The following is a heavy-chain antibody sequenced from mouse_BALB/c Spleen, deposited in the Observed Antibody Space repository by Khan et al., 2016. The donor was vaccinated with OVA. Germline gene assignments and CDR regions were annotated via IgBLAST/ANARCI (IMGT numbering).Heavy chain of an antibody. CDR1: GYTFTSYW. J-gene: IGHJ2*01. V-gene: IGHV1S81*02. CDR2: TNPTNGRT. D-gene: IGHD1-1*01. Sequence: QVQLKQSGAELVKAGASVKMSCKASGYTFTSYWMHWVKQRLGQGLEGFAETNPTNGRTYYNVKFKSKATLTVDKSFSTAYMLHSGPTFEDSAFYYCARIKKIVATYFDYWGQGTTLTVSS. CDR3: ARIKKIVATYFDY.